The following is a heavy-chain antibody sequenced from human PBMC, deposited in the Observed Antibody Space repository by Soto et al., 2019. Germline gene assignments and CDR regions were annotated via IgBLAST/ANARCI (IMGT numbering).Heavy chain of an antibody. D-gene: IGHD3-16*01. J-gene: IGHJ4*02. V-gene: IGHV4-59*01. CDR2: IYYSGYT. CDR3: AGGMAPIELDF. CDR1: GGSMSRCD. Sequence: SETLSLTWTVYGGSMSRCDWIWIRQAPGKGLEWIGYIYYSGYTKYDPSLKSRVTMSVDTSKNQFSLKLSSVTAADTAVYYCAGGMAPIELDFWGQGTLVT.